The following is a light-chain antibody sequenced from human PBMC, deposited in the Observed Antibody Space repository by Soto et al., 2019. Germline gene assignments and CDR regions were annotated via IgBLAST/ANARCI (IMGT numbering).Light chain of an antibody. V-gene: IGKV3-15*01. CDR2: DAS. Sequence: EIVVTQSPGTPAVSPGERATLSCRASQTVSSNFAWYQQKPGQAPRLLIYDASTRATGIPARFSGSGSGTEFTLTISSLQSEDFAIYYCQQYHNWPLTFGGGTTVDIK. CDR1: QTVSSN. J-gene: IGKJ4*01. CDR3: QQYHNWPLT.